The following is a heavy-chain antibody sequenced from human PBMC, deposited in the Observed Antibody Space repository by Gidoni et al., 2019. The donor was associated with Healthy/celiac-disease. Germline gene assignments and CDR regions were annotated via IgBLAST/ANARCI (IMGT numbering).Heavy chain of an antibody. V-gene: IGHV3-49*05. Sequence: EVQLVESGGGLVTPGRYLRLSCTASGFSFGAYSMSWFRQAPGKGLEWVGFIRSKAYGGTTEYAASVKGRFTISRDDSKSIAYLQMNSLKTEDTAVYYCTRESGFSSGWLDFDYWGQGTLVTVSS. CDR3: TRESGFSSGWLDFDY. D-gene: IGHD6-19*01. CDR1: GFSFGAYS. J-gene: IGHJ4*02. CDR2: IRSKAYGGTT.